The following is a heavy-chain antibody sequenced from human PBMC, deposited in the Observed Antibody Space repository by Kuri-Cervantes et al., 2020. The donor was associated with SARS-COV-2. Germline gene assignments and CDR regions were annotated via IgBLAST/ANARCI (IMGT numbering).Heavy chain of an antibody. Sequence: GGSLRLSCAASGFTFSSYGMHWVRQAPGKGLEWVAFIRYDGSNKYYADSVKGRFTISRDNSKNTLYLQMSSLRAEDTALYYCARDLSDSSTPPHDPWGQGTLVTVSS. D-gene: IGHD2-2*01. CDR2: IRYDGSNK. CDR3: ARDLSDSSTPPHDP. CDR1: GFTFSSYG. J-gene: IGHJ5*02. V-gene: IGHV3-30*02.